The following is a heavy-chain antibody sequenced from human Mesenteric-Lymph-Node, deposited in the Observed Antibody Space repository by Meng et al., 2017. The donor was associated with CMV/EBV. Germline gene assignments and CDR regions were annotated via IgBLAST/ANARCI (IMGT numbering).Heavy chain of an antibody. CDR3: ARDFRIAPH. CDR2: IKQDGSEK. D-gene: IGHD6-6*01. CDR1: GFTFSSYW. J-gene: IGHJ4*02. Sequence: GESLKISCAASGFTFSSYWMSWVRQAPGKGLEWVANIKQDGSEKYYVDSVKGRFTISRDNAKNSLYLQMNSLRAEDTAVYYCARDFRIAPHWGQGTLVTVS. V-gene: IGHV3-7*01.